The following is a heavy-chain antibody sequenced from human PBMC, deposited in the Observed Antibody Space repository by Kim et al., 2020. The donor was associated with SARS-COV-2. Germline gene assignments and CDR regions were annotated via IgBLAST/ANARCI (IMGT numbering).Heavy chain of an antibody. CDR1: GYTFTNFP. D-gene: IGHD4-17*01. CDR2: INTGNGDT. CDR3: ARAPPINYGGLDF. Sequence: ASVKVSCKASGYTFTNFPIQWVRQAPGQGLEWMGWINTGNGDTKYSQNLQDRVTITRDTSATTVYLELSSLISVDTAVYYCARAPPINYGGLDFWGQGTVVSVSS. V-gene: IGHV1-3*04. J-gene: IGHJ4*02.